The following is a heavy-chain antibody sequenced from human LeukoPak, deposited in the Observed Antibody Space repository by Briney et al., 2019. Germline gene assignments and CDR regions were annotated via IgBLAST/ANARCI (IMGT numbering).Heavy chain of an antibody. CDR1: GFTFDDYG. D-gene: IGHD3-9*01. J-gene: IGHJ4*02. V-gene: IGHV3-20*04. CDR3: ARGGGRYFDWLHTYYFDY. CDR2: ITWNGGST. Sequence: RSGGSLRLSCTAAGFTFDDYGMSWVRQIPGKGLGWVAGITWNGGSTDYAVSVRGRFTISRDNAKKSVYLQMNSLRAEDTAVYYCARGGGRYFDWLHTYYFDYWGQGTLVTVSS.